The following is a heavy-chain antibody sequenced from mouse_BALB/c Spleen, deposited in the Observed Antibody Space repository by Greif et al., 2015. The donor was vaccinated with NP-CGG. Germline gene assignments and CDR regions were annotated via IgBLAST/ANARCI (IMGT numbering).Heavy chain of an antibody. V-gene: IGHV14-4*02. CDR3: NAWGGKGAMDY. Sequence: EVQLQQSGAELVRSGASVKLSCTASGFNIKDYYMHWVKQRPEQGLEWIGWIDPENGDTEYAPKFQGKATMTADTSSNTAYLQLSSLTSEDTAVYYCNAWGGKGAMDYWGQGTSVTVSS. CDR1: GFNIKDYY. D-gene: IGHD2-1*01. J-gene: IGHJ4*01. CDR2: IDPENGDT.